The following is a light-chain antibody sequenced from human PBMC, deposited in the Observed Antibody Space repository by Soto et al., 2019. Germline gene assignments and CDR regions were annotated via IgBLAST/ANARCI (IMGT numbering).Light chain of an antibody. V-gene: IGLV2-14*01. Sequence: QSALTQPASVSGSPGQSITISCTGTSSDVGGYNSVSWYQQHPGKAPKLMIYEVSNRPSGLSNRVSGSKSGNTASLTISGLQAEDEADYYCGSYTSSSTWVFGGGTKLTVL. CDR3: GSYTSSSTWV. J-gene: IGLJ3*02. CDR2: EVS. CDR1: SSDVGGYNS.